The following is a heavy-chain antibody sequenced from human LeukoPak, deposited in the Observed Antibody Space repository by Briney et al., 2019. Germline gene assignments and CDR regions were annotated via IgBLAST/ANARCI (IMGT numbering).Heavy chain of an antibody. CDR2: INSIGNT. J-gene: IGHJ3*02. CDR3: ARLRGLDCSTTSCSRLNAFDI. V-gene: IGHV4-59*08. Sequence: PSETLSLTCTISGGSISGYYWGWIRPPPGKGLEWIGYINSIGNTNYNPSLKSRITISQDTSKNLFSLRRSSVTAADTAVYYCARLRGLDCSTTSCSRLNAFDIWGLGTVVTVSS. D-gene: IGHD2-2*01. CDR1: GGSISGYY.